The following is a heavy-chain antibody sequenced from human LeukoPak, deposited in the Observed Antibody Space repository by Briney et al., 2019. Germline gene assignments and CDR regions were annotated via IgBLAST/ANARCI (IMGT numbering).Heavy chain of an antibody. V-gene: IGHV3-66*01. Sequence: PGGSLRLSCAASEFSVGSNYMSWVRQAPGKGLEWVSVIYSGGSTYYADSVKGRFTISRDNSKNTLYLQMNSLRAEDTAVYYCARARGGSSGYYYWGQGTLVTVSS. CDR2: IYSGGST. CDR3: ARARGGSSGYYY. D-gene: IGHD3-22*01. CDR1: EFSVGSNY. J-gene: IGHJ4*02.